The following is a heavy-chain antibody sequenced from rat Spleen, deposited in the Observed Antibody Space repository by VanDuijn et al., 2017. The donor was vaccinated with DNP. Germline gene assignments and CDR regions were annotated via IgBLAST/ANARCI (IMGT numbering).Heavy chain of an antibody. CDR2: ISPSGGST. Sequence: EVKLVESGGGLVQPGRSLKLSCAASGFTFSNYDMAWVRQAPTKGLEWVASISPSGGSTYYRDSVKGRFTVSRDNTQSSLYLQMDSLRSEDTATYYCARYITGIVFDYWGQGVMVTVSS. CDR3: ARYITGIVFDY. D-gene: IGHD1-6*01. CDR1: GFTFSNYD. V-gene: IGHV5-25*01. J-gene: IGHJ2*01.